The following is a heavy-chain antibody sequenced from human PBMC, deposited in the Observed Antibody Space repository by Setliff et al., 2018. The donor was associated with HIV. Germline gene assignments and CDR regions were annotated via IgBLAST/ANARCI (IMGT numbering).Heavy chain of an antibody. Sequence: SETLSLTCTVSGGSISSYYWSWIRQPAGKGLEWIGRIYASGSTYYNPSLKSRVTISVDTSKNQFSLKLSSVTAADTAVYYCALSSGSYYNALDNWGQGTLVTVSS. V-gene: IGHV4-59*05. J-gene: IGHJ4*02. CDR1: GGSISSYY. D-gene: IGHD3-10*01. CDR3: ALSSGSYYNALDN. CDR2: IYASGST.